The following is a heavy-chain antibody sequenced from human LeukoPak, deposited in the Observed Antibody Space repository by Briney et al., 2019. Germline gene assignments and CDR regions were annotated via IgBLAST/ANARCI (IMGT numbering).Heavy chain of an antibody. CDR2: IRSKANSYAT. D-gene: IGHD1-14*01. J-gene: IGHJ4*02. Sequence: QSGGSLKLSCAASGFTFSDSAMHWVRQASGKXXEWVGRIRSKANSYATAYAASVEGRFIISRDDSKNTVYLQMNSLKTDDTAVYYCANRGDQHYWGQGTLVTVSS. CDR1: GFTFSDSA. CDR3: ANRGDQHY. V-gene: IGHV3-73*01.